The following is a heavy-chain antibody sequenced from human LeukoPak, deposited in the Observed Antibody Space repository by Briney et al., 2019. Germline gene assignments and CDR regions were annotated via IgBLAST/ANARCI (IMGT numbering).Heavy chain of an antibody. CDR2: IYQRATV. CDR3: ARAFCVGDCFVLHISFDS. CDR1: GYSISSGYF. D-gene: IGHD2-21*02. J-gene: IGHJ4*03. V-gene: IGHV4-38-2*02. Sequence: SETLSLTCNVSGYSISSGYFWGWVRQPPGKGLEWIGSIYQRATVHYNPSLKSRVTISLDTSKNQFSLNLRSMKASDTAVYYCARAFCVGDCFVLHISFDSTGLGAPVTVSS.